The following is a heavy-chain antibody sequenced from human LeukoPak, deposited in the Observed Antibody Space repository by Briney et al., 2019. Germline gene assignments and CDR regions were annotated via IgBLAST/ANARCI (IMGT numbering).Heavy chain of an antibody. Sequence: ASVKVSCKASEYTFTSYAMHWVRQAPGQRLEWMGWINAGNGNTKYSQKFQGRVTITRDTSASTAYMELSSLRSEDTAVYYCARELVIAVALHHYYYGMDVWGQGTTVTVSS. V-gene: IGHV1-3*01. D-gene: IGHD6-19*01. J-gene: IGHJ6*02. CDR1: EYTFTSYA. CDR2: INAGNGNT. CDR3: ARELVIAVALHHYYYGMDV.